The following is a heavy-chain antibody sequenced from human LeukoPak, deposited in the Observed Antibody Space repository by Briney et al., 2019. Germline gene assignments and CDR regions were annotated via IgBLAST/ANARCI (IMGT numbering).Heavy chain of an antibody. CDR3: ARDTALTTIAGGPDY. CDR1: GYTFASYG. V-gene: IGHV1-18*01. J-gene: IGHJ4*01. Sequence: GASVKVSCKASGYTFASYGITWMRQAPGQGLEWIGWMSAYNHDTHYAQNLQDRVTMTTDTSTSTAYMELRSLTSDDTALYYCARDTALTTIAGGPDYWGHGTLVTVSS. CDR2: MSAYNHDT. D-gene: IGHD2-8*02.